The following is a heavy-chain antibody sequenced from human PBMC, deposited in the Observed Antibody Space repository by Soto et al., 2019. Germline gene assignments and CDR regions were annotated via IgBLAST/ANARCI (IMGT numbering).Heavy chain of an antibody. CDR3: ARGYCSGGSCYFGADAFDI. D-gene: IGHD2-15*01. J-gene: IGHJ3*02. Sequence: EVQLVESGGGLVQPGGSLRLSCAASGFTFSSYSMNWVRQAPGKGREWVSYISSSSSTIYYADSVKGRFTISRDNAKNSLYLQMNSLRAEDTAVYYCARGYCSGGSCYFGADAFDIWGQGTMVTVSS. CDR1: GFTFSSYS. CDR2: ISSSSSTI. V-gene: IGHV3-48*01.